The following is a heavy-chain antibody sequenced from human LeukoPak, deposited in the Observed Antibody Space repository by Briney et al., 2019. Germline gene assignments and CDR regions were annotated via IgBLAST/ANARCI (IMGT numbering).Heavy chain of an antibody. V-gene: IGHV3-30*02. CDR2: IRYDGSNK. Sequence: SGGSLRLSCAASGFTFSSYGMHWVRQAPGKGLEWVAFIRYDGSNKYYADSVKGRFTISRDNSKNTLYLQMNSLRAEDTAVYYCAKDRHCSSISCYRGYFDYWGQGTLVTVSS. D-gene: IGHD2-2*01. J-gene: IGHJ4*02. CDR3: AKDRHCSSISCYRGYFDY. CDR1: GFTFSSYG.